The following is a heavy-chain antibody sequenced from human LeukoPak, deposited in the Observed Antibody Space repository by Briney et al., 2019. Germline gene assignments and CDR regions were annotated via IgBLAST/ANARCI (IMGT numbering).Heavy chain of an antibody. CDR1: GYTLTELS. D-gene: IGHD6-19*01. CDR3: ATAPDSSGWYGIHFDY. J-gene: IGHJ4*02. CDR2: FDPEDGET. Sequence: ASVKVSCKVSGYTLTELSMHWLRQAPGKGLEWMGGFDPEDGETIYAQKFQGRVTMTEDTSTDTAYMELSSLRSEDTAVYYCATAPDSSGWYGIHFDYWGQGTLVTVSS. V-gene: IGHV1-24*01.